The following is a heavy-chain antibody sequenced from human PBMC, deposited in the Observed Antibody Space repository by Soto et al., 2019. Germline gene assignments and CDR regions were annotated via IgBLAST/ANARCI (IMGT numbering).Heavy chain of an antibody. CDR1: GGSFSGYY. Sequence: QVQLQQWGAGLLKPSETLSLTCAVYGGSFSGYYWSWIRQPPGKGLAWIGEINHSGSTNYNPSLKSRGTIAVDTSKNQFSLKLSSVTAADTAVYYCARVTGRYYYGMDVWGQGTTVTVSS. CDR3: ARVTGRYYYGMDV. CDR2: INHSGST. J-gene: IGHJ6*02. V-gene: IGHV4-34*01.